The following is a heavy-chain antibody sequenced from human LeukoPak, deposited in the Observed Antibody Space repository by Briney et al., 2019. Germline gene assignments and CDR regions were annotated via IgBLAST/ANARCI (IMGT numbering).Heavy chain of an antibody. J-gene: IGHJ4*02. CDR3: ARVYNWNGYFDF. CDR2: INPSGGST. Sequence: ASVKVSCKASGYPFTGYYLHWVRQAPGRGLEWMGVINPSGGSTTYAQKFQGRVTMTRDTSTSTVHMDLSSLRSEDTAVYYCARVYNWNGYFDFWGQGTLVTVSS. V-gene: IGHV1-46*01. CDR1: GYPFTGYY. D-gene: IGHD1-1*01.